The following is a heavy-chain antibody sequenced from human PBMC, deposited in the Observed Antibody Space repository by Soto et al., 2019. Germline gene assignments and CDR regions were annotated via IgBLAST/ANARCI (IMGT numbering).Heavy chain of an antibody. D-gene: IGHD1-20*01. CDR2: IDPIVDTS. V-gene: IGHV1-69*06. Sequence: QVRLEQSGAEVKKPGSSVRVSCQASGGALTSYPIHWVRQAPGQGLEWMGVIDPIVDTSNLAENFKTRLTLTADTSTKTVYMDLTSLRSDDTTIYFCATYPRPYKWTDIWGRGTQLTVSS. CDR1: GGALTSYP. J-gene: IGHJ4*02. CDR3: ATYPRPYKWTDI.